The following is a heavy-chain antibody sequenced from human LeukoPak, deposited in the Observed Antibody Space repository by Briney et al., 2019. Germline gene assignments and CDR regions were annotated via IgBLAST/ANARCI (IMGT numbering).Heavy chain of an antibody. V-gene: IGHV3-23*01. CDR1: GFTFNTFG. CDR3: AKDPGPIFSYYFDY. Sequence: PGGTLRLSCTASGFTFNTFGMSWVRQPSGKGLEWVSAISGSGGSTFYAGSVKGRFTISRDNSKNTLYLQMNSLRAEDTAVYYCAKDPGPIFSYYFDYWGQGILVTVSS. D-gene: IGHD3-9*01. J-gene: IGHJ4*02. CDR2: ISGSGGST.